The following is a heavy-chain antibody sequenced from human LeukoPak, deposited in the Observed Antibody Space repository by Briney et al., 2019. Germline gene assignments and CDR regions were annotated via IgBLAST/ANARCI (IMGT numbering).Heavy chain of an antibody. V-gene: IGHV4-34*01. CDR1: GVSSSGYS. Sequence: PQTLSPTCAVYGVSSSGYSWSWIRHPPGKGLEWIGEINYIGSTKYNPSLNSRRLTISIDRSKIQFSLKLTYVTAADAAMYFCARDSVDTYGQPFDSWGQGTVVTVSS. CDR3: ARDSVDTYGQPFDS. CDR2: INYIGST. D-gene: IGHD5-18*01. J-gene: IGHJ4*02.